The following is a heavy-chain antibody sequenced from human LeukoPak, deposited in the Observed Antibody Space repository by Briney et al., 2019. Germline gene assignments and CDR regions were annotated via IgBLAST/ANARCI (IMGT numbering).Heavy chain of an antibody. D-gene: IGHD5-18*01. Sequence: GRSLRLSCAASGFTFSSYGMHWVRQAPGKGLEWVAVISYDGSNKYYADSVKGRFTISRDNSKNTLYLQMNSLRAEDTAVYYCAKPSSRRIQNSWFDPWGQGTLVTVSS. CDR1: GFTFSSYG. J-gene: IGHJ5*02. V-gene: IGHV3-30*18. CDR2: ISYDGSNK. CDR3: AKPSSRRIQNSWFDP.